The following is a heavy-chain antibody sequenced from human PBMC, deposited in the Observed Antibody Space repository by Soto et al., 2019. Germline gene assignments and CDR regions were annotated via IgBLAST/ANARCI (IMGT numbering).Heavy chain of an antibody. CDR1: GGSVSSSSYY. J-gene: IGHJ4*02. D-gene: IGHD3-9*01. Sequence: ETLSLTCTVSGGSVSSSSYYWGWVRQPPGKGLDWIGSVYYSGFTYYNPSLESRVTISVDKSKNQFSLKLMSLSAADMSVYYCGRLEGLATISYYFDYWGQGALVTVSS. CDR3: GRLEGLATISYYFDY. V-gene: IGHV4-39*01. CDR2: VYYSGFT.